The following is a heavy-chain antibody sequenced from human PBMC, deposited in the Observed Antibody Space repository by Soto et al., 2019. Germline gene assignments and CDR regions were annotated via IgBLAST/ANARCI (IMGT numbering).Heavy chain of an antibody. D-gene: IGHD3-9*01. Sequence: EVQLVESGGGLVQPGGSLSLSCAASGFTFSSYWMSWVRQAPGKGLEWVANIKQDGSEKYYVDSVKGRFTISRDNAKNSLYLQMNSLRAEDTAVYYCAREELRYFDWLGDYFDYWGQGTLVTVSS. CDR3: AREELRYFDWLGDYFDY. J-gene: IGHJ4*02. CDR2: IKQDGSEK. CDR1: GFTFSSYW. V-gene: IGHV3-7*03.